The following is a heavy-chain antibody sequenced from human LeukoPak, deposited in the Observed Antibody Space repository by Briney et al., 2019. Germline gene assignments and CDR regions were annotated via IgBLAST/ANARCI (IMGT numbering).Heavy chain of an antibody. CDR3: ARDRGTRYYYYYYMDV. V-gene: IGHV1-69*05. CDR1: GGTFSSYA. D-gene: IGHD1-7*01. CDR2: TIPIFGTA. J-gene: IGHJ6*03. Sequence: SVKVSCKASGGTFSSYAISWVRQAPGQGLEWMGGTIPIFGTANYAQKFQGRVTITTDESTSTAYMELSSLRSEDTAVYYCARDRGTRYYYYYYMDVWGKGTTVTVSS.